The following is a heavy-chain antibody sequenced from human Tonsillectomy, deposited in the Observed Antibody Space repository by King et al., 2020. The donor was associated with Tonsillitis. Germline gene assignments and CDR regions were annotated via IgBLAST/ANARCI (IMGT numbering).Heavy chain of an antibody. D-gene: IGHD4-17*01. CDR3: ARVTSVTKSSYYYGMDV. V-gene: IGHV2-26*01. CDR1: GFSLSNARMG. CDR2: IFSNDEK. J-gene: IGHJ6*02. Sequence: TLKESGPVLVKPTETLTLTCTVSGFSLSNARMGVSWIRHPPGKALEWLAHIFSNDEKSYSTSLKSRLTISKDTPKSQVVLTMTNMDPVDTATYYCARVTSVTKSSYYYGMDVWGQGTTVTVSS.